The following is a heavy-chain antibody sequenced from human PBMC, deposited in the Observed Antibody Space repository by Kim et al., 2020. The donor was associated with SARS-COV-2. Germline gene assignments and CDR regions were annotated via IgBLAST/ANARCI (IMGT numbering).Heavy chain of an antibody. CDR1: GFTFSSYS. CDR3: AREAPQYDYVWGSYARFDY. J-gene: IGHJ4*02. V-gene: IGHV3-21*01. D-gene: IGHD3-16*01. Sequence: GGSLRLSCAASGFTFSSYSMNWVRQAPGKGLEWVSSISSSSSYIYYADSVKGRFTISRDNAKNSLYLQMNSLRAEDTAVYYCAREAPQYDYVWGSYARFDYWGQGTLVTVSS. CDR2: ISSSSSYI.